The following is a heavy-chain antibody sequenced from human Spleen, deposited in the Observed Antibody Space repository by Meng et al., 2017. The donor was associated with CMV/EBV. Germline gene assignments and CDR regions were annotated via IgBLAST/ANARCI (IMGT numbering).Heavy chain of an antibody. CDR3: ARDLGYQLRGWFDP. CDR2: ISASGGTT. CDR1: GFTFTNYA. D-gene: IGHD2-2*01. V-gene: IGHV3-23*01. J-gene: IGHJ5*02. Sequence: GESLKISCAASGFTFTNYAINWVRQAPGKGLEWVSAISASGGTTYYADSVKGRFTISRDNPKNTVYLQMNSLRAEDTAVYYCARDLGYQLRGWFDPWGQGTLVTVSS.